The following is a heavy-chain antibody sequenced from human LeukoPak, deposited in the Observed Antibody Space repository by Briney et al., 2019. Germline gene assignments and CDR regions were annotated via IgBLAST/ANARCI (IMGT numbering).Heavy chain of an antibody. J-gene: IGHJ4*02. CDR1: GFTFSSYG. Sequence: GRSLRLSCAASGFTFSSYGMHWVRQAPGKGLEWVAVISYDGSNKYYADSVKGRFTISRDNSKNTLYLQMNSLRAEDTAVYYCAKAGSYYDILTGFYNFDYWGQGTLVTVSS. V-gene: IGHV3-30*18. D-gene: IGHD3-9*01. CDR3: AKAGSYYDILTGFYNFDY. CDR2: ISYDGSNK.